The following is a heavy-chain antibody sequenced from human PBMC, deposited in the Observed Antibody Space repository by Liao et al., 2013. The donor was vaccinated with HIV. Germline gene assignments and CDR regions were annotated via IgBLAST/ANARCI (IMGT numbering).Heavy chain of an antibody. Sequence: QVQLQQWGAGLLKPSETLSLTCAVYGGSLSGHYWNWIRQPPGKGLEWLGEIIHSGSTNYNPSLKSRVTISGDTSKTQFSLKLSSVTAADTAVYYCAMRAGXSNTSCWGNYFDYWAREPWSPSPQ. CDR3: AMRAGXSNTSCWGNYFDY. CDR2: IIHSGST. V-gene: IGHV4-34*12. D-gene: IGHD2-2*01. J-gene: IGHJ4*02. CDR1: GGSLSGHY.